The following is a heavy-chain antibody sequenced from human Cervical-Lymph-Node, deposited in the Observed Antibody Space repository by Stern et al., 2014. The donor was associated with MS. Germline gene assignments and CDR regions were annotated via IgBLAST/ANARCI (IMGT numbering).Heavy chain of an antibody. J-gene: IGHJ4*02. Sequence: QVQLQESGPGLVKPSETLSLSCTVSCGSISGHYWNWIRQTPGKGLEWIGYIYHSGSTTYNPSLSGRVTMSIDSSKNQFSLSLSSVTAADTAVYYCARGDDFWSASFDYWGQGILVTVSS. V-gene: IGHV4-59*11. CDR3: ARGDDFWSASFDY. CDR1: CGSISGHY. D-gene: IGHD3-3*01. CDR2: IYHSGST.